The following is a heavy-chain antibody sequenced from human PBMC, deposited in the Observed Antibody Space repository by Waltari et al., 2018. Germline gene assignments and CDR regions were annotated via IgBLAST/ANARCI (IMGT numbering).Heavy chain of an antibody. CDR3: ARSDETTVTTSDYYYYGMDV. Sequence: QVQLVESGGGVVQPGRSLRLSCAASGFTFSSYAMHWVRQAPGKGLEWVAVISYDGSNKYYADSVKGRFTISRDNSKNTLYLQMNSLRAEDTAVYYCARSDETTVTTSDYYYYGMDVWGQGTTVTVSS. J-gene: IGHJ6*02. CDR1: GFTFSSYA. V-gene: IGHV3-30*01. CDR2: ISYDGSNK. D-gene: IGHD4-17*01.